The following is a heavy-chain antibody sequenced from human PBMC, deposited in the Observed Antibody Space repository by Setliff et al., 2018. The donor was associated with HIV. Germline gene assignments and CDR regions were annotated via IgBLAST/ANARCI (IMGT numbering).Heavy chain of an antibody. CDR2: IHTSGST. V-gene: IGHV4-59*01. CDR3: ARSYQKRIAAAEVLHYYYMDV. Sequence: SETLSLTCTVSGDSSSNDYWTWVRQPPGKGLEWIGNIHTSGSTNYNPSLKSRVTISVDTSKNQFSLKLSSVTAADTAVYYCARSYQKRIAAAEVLHYYYMDVWGKGTTVTVSS. D-gene: IGHD6-13*01. J-gene: IGHJ6*03. CDR1: GDSSSNDY.